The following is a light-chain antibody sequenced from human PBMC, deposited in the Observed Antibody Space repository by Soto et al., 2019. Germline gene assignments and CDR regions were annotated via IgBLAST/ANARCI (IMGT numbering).Light chain of an antibody. CDR1: QTINNY. V-gene: IGKV1-39*01. J-gene: IGKJ1*01. Sequence: DIEMTQSPSSLSASVGDRVTINCRTRQTINNYLNWYQQKPGEAPKLLIYASSTLHSGVSSRFSGSGSGTDFTLTITSLQSEDFAVYYCQQYNNWWTFGQGTKVDIK. CDR2: ASS. CDR3: QQYNNWWT.